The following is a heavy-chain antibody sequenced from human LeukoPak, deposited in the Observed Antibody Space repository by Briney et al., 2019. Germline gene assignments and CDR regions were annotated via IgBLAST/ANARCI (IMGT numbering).Heavy chain of an antibody. CDR3: ARGRLRLGELSLSYFQH. J-gene: IGHJ1*01. V-gene: IGHV3-53*01. Sequence: GGSLRLSCAASGFTVSSNYMSWVRQAPGKGLEWVSVIYSGGSTYYADSVKGRFTISRDNSKNTLYLQMNSLRAEDTAVYYCARGRLRLGELSLSYFQHWGQGTLVTVSS. CDR2: IYSGGST. D-gene: IGHD3-16*02. CDR1: GFTVSSNY.